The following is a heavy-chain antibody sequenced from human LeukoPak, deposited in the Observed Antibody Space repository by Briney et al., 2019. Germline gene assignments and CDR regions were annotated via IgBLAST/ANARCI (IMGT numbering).Heavy chain of an antibody. CDR3: VAGSQYYFDY. J-gene: IGHJ4*02. CDR1: GGSFSGYY. D-gene: IGHD6-25*01. Sequence: SETLSLTCAVYGGSFSGYYWSWIRQPPGKGLEWIGEINHSGSTNYNPSLKSRVTISVDTSKNQFSLKLSSVTAADTAVYYCVAGSQYYFDYWGQGTLVTVSS. CDR2: INHSGST. V-gene: IGHV4-34*01.